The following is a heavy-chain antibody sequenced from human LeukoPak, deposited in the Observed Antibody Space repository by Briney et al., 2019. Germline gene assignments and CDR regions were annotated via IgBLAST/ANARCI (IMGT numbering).Heavy chain of an antibody. Sequence: PSETLSLTCTVSGGSISSYYWSWIRQPPGKGLEWIGYIYHSGSTYYNPSLKSRVTISVDRSKNQFSLKLSSVTAADTAVYYCARENYGPFDYWGQGTLVTVSS. CDR3: ARENYGPFDY. V-gene: IGHV4-59*12. D-gene: IGHD3-10*01. J-gene: IGHJ4*02. CDR2: IYHSGST. CDR1: GGSISSYY.